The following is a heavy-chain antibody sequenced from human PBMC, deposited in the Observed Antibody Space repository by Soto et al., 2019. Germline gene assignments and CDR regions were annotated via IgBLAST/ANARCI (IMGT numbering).Heavy chain of an antibody. Sequence: DVQLLESGGGLVQPGGSLRLSCAASGFSFSKYAMIWVRQAPGKGQEWVSGITGSGGTIEYAASVKGRFSISRDNSKNTVYLQMNSLRAEDTAMYYCAKDAVSGDSLWLVADWGQGTLVTVS. CDR1: GFSFSKYA. V-gene: IGHV3-23*01. CDR2: ITGSGGTI. CDR3: AKDAVSGDSLWLVAD. J-gene: IGHJ4*02. D-gene: IGHD2-21*02.